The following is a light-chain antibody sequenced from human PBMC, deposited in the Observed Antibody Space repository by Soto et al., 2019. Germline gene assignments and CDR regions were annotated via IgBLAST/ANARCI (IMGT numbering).Light chain of an antibody. Sequence: EIVLTQSPATLSLSPGERATLSCRASQSVGRYLAWYQQKPGQAPRLLIYDASIRATGIPARFSGSGSGTDFTLTIRSLEPEDFAVYYCQERSNWPLLTFGVGTKVEIK. CDR3: QERSNWPLLT. V-gene: IGKV3-11*01. CDR2: DAS. J-gene: IGKJ4*01. CDR1: QSVGRY.